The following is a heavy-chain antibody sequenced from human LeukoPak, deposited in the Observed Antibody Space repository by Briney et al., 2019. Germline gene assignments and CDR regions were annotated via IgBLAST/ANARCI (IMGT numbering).Heavy chain of an antibody. Sequence: GASVKVSCKASGYTFTGYYMHWVRQAPGQGLEWMGWINPNSGGTNYAQKFQGRVTMTRGTSISTAYMELSRLRSDDTAVYYCARLFSSWYEEGRYYYYYGMDVWGQGTTVTVSS. D-gene: IGHD6-13*01. CDR3: ARLFSSWYEEGRYYYYYGMDV. CDR2: INPNSGGT. CDR1: GYTFTGYY. V-gene: IGHV1-2*02. J-gene: IGHJ6*02.